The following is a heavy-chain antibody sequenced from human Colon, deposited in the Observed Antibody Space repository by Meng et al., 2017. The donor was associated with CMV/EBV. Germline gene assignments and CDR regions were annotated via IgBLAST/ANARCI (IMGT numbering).Heavy chain of an antibody. CDR3: ARGLRVPAAIYPYNWFDP. Sequence: SETLSLTCTVSGDSIRSHYWSWIRQPPGKGLEWMGYIYYSGSATYSPSLRSRITMSVDTSKNQFSLNLRSVTAADTAVYYCARGLRVPAAIYPYNWFDPWGQGTLVTVSS. CDR1: GDSIRSHY. D-gene: IGHD2-2*01. J-gene: IGHJ5*02. V-gene: IGHV4-59*11. CDR2: IYYSGSA.